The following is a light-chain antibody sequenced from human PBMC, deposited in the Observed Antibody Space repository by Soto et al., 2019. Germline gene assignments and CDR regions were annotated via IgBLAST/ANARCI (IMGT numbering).Light chain of an antibody. CDR2: DAS. Sequence: EILLTQSPATMSLSPGERPTLSCRASQSVSSYLAWYQQKPGQAPRLLIYDASNRATGIPARFSGSGSGTDFTLTSSSLEPEDFAVYYCQQRSNWPPITFGQGTRLEIK. J-gene: IGKJ5*01. CDR1: QSVSSY. CDR3: QQRSNWPPIT. V-gene: IGKV3-11*01.